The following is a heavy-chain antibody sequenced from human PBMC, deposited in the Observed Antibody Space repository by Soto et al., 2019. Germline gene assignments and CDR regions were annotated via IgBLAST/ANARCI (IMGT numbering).Heavy chain of an antibody. CDR1: GYTFTGYA. V-gene: IGHV1-3*05. CDR3: ARAVAVPADFDY. CDR2: INAGNGNT. J-gene: IGHJ4*02. Sequence: QVQLVQSGAEEKKPGASVKVSCKASGYTFTGYAMHWVRQAPGQRLEWMGWINAGNGNTKYSQKFQGRVNITRDTSASTAYSELSSLRSEDTAVYYCARAVAVPADFDYWGQGTLVTVSS. D-gene: IGHD6-19*01.